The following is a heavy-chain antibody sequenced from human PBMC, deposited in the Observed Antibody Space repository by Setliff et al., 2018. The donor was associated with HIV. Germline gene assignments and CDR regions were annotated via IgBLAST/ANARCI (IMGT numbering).Heavy chain of an antibody. J-gene: IGHJ4*02. D-gene: IGHD6-19*01. CDR3: ARGSCSGCYLSDY. CDR1: GGSFSGYY. V-gene: IGHV4-34*01. CDR2: INHSGST. Sequence: SETLSLTCAVYGGSFSGYYWSWIRQPPGKGLEWIGEINHSGSTNYNPSLKSRVTISVDTSKNQFSLKLSSVTAADTAVYYCARGSCSGCYLSDYWGLGTLVTVSS.